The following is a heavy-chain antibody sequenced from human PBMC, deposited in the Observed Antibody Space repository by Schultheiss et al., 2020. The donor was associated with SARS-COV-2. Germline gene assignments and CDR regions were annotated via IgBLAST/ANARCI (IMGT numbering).Heavy chain of an antibody. V-gene: IGHV3-21*01. CDR1: GFTFSSYG. CDR2: ISSSSSYI. Sequence: GGSLRLSCAASGFTFSSYGMHWVRQAPGKGLEWVSSISSSSSYIYYADSVKGRFTISRDNSKNTLYLQVNSLRAEDTAVYYCARAYEGYYYYGMDVWGQGTTVTVSS. J-gene: IGHJ6*02. CDR3: ARAYEGYYYYGMDV. D-gene: IGHD2-21*01.